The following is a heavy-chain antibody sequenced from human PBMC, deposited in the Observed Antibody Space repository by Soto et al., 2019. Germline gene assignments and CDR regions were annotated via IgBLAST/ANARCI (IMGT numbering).Heavy chain of an antibody. CDR2: INHSGST. CDR1: GGPFSAYH. V-gene: IGHV4-34*01. J-gene: IGHJ6*03. Sequence: SETLTLTFGASGGPFSAYHWSWIRQPPGKGLEWIGEINHSGSTNYNPSLKSRVTISVDTSKNQFSLKLSSVTAADTAVYYCAKGMDYYYMDVWGKGTTVT. CDR3: AKGMDYYYMDV.